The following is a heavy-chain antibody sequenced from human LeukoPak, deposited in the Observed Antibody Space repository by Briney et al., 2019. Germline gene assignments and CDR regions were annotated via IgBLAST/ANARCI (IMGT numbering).Heavy chain of an antibody. V-gene: IGHV3-21*01. CDR2: ISSSSSYI. CDR1: GFTFSDYY. Sequence: GGSLRLSCAASGFTFSDYYMNWVRQAPGKGLEWVSSISSSSSYIYYADSVKGRFTISRDNAKNSLYLQMNSLRAEDTAVYYCARGGVVDTAMGPWGQGTLVTVSS. D-gene: IGHD5-18*01. CDR3: ARGGVVDTAMGP. J-gene: IGHJ5*02.